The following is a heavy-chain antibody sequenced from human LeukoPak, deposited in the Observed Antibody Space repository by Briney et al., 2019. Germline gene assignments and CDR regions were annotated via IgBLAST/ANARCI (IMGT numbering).Heavy chain of an antibody. J-gene: IGHJ5*02. D-gene: IGHD3-3*01. CDR2: IWYDGSNK. Sequence: PGGSLRLSCAASGFTFSSYAMHWVRQAPGKGLEWVAVIWYDGSNKYYADSVKGRFTISRDNSKNTLYLQMNSLRAEDTAVYYCARDPVLRFLEWLSPPNWFDPWGQGTLVTVSS. CDR1: GFTFSSYA. CDR3: ARDPVLRFLEWLSPPNWFDP. V-gene: IGHV3-33*08.